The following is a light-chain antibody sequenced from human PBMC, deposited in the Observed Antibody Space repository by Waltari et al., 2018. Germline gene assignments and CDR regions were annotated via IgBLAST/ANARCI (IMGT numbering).Light chain of an antibody. CDR3: QQRSNWPIT. CDR2: DAS. CDR1: QSINNY. V-gene: IGKV3-11*01. Sequence: EIVLTQSPAALSLSPGERATLSCRASQSINNYLAWYQQKPGLPPRLLIYDASNRATGIPARFSGSGSGTDFTLTISSLEPEDFAVYYCQQRSNWPITFGQGTRLEIK. J-gene: IGKJ5*01.